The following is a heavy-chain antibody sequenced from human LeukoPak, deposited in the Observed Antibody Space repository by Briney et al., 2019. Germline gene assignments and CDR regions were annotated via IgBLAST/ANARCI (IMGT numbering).Heavy chain of an antibody. V-gene: IGHV1-2*02. J-gene: IGHJ4*02. CDR3: ARDPRYGSGRPHDY. CDR2: INPNSGGT. CDR1: GYTFTGYY. Sequence: GASVKVSCKASGYTFTGYYMHWVRQAPGQGLEWMGWINPNSGGTNYAQKFRGRVTMTRDTSISTAYMELSRLRSDDTAVYYCARDPRYGSGRPHDYWGQGTLVTVSS. D-gene: IGHD3-10*01.